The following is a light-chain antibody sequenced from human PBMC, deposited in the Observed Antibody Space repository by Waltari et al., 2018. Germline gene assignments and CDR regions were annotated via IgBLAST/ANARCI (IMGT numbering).Light chain of an antibody. V-gene: IGLV1-40*01. CDR1: SPNIGAGYD. CDR3: QSYDRSLRASL. J-gene: IGLJ2*01. CDR2: GNN. Sequence: QSVLTQPPSVSGAPGQRVPISCPGSSPNIGAGYDVHWYQQLPGTAPKLLISGNNNRPSGVPDRFSGSKSGTSASLAITGLQAEDEADYYCQSYDRSLRASLFGGGTKLTVL.